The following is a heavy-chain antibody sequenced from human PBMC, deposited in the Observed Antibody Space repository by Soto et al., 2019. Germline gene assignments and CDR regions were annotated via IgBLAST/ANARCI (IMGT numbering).Heavy chain of an antibody. CDR1: GGSFSGYY. J-gene: IGHJ4*02. D-gene: IGHD2-8*01. CDR3: ARSKRGVRLFDY. CDR2: INHSGST. V-gene: IGHV4-34*01. Sequence: SETLSLTCAVYGGSFSGYYWSWIRQPPGRGLEWIGEINHSGSTNYNPSLKSRVTISVDTSKNQFSLKLSSVTAADTAVYYCARSKRGVRLFDYWGQGTLVTVSS.